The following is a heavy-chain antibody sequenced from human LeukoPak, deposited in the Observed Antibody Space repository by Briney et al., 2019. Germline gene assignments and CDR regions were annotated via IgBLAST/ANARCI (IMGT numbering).Heavy chain of an antibody. J-gene: IGHJ4*02. D-gene: IGHD6-19*01. Sequence: GGSLRLSCTASGFTFSSCAMSWVRQPPGKGLEWVSAIINSGGSTYYADSVKGRFTISRDNSRNTLYLQMNSLRAEDAAVYYCAKEDIAVAGTLDFWGQGTLVTVSS. V-gene: IGHV3-23*01. CDR3: AKEDIAVAGTLDF. CDR1: GFTFSSCA. CDR2: IINSGGST.